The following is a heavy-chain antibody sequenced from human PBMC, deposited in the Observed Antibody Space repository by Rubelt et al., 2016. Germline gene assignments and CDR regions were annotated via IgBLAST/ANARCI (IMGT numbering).Heavy chain of an antibody. CDR3: ARPLLDY. CDR2: INHSGST. J-gene: IGHJ4*02. CDR1: GGSFSGYY. V-gene: IGHV4-34*01. Sequence: QVQLQQWGAGLLKPSETLSLTCAVYGGSFSGYYWSWIRQPPGKGLEWIGEINHSGSTNYNPALKSRVTLSVDTSKNRFCLKLSSVTAADTAVYYCARPLLDYWGQGTLVTVSS.